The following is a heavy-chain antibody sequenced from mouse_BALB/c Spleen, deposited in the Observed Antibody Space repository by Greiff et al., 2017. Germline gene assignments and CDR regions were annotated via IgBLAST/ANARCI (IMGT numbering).Heavy chain of an antibody. Sequence: DVMLVESGGGLVKPGGSLKLSCAASGFTFSSYAMSWVRQSPEKRLEWVAEISSGGSYTYYPDTVTGRFTISRDNGKNTLYQEMSSLRSEDTAMYYCARGNVVANFDYWGQGTTLTVSS. CDR1: GFTFSSYA. CDR2: ISSGGSYT. V-gene: IGHV5-9-4*01. J-gene: IGHJ2*01. CDR3: ARGNVVANFDY. D-gene: IGHD1-1*01.